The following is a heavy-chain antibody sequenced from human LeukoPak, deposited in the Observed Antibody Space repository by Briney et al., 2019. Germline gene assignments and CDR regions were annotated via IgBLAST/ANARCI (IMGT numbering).Heavy chain of an antibody. V-gene: IGHV3-74*03. CDR2: INTDGTNI. D-gene: IGHD1-14*01. J-gene: IGHJ4*02. Sequence: PGGSLRLSCVASGFTFSNSWMHWVRQAPGKGLLWFSRINTDGTNIKYADSVKGRFTISRDNAKNTLYLQMHTLSAEDTAFYYCARDQTQAGPTTVDYWGQGTLVTVSS. CDR1: GFTFSNSW. CDR3: ARDQTQAGPTTVDY.